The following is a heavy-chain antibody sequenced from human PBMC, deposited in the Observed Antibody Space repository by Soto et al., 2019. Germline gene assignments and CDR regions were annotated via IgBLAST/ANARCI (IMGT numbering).Heavy chain of an antibody. CDR2: ISIEKGDT. V-gene: IGHV1-18*01. CDR3: ARCYCSVGSCFTCWHFDL. CDR1: GYSFDTFG. Sequence: QVQVVQSGAEVKKPGASVKVACKASGYSFDTFGMSWVRQAPGQGLEWMGWISIEKGDTNSAQKFHDRVTMHTDTSTSTAYMELRSLTSDDTAVYYCARCYCSVGSCFTCWHFDLWGRGTLVTVSS. J-gene: IGHJ2*01. D-gene: IGHD2-15*01.